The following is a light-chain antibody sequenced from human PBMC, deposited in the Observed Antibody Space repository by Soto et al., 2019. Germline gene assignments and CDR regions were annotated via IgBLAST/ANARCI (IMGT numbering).Light chain of an antibody. J-gene: IGKJ1*01. V-gene: IGKV3-20*01. CDR3: QQYGSSPET. CDR1: QIVNSTY. Sequence: EIVLTQSPGTLSLSPGERATLSCRASQIVNSTYLAWFQQKPGQAPRLLIYGASTRATGIPDRFSGSGSGTDFILTISRLEPEDFAVYYCQQYGSSPETFGQGTKVDIK. CDR2: GAS.